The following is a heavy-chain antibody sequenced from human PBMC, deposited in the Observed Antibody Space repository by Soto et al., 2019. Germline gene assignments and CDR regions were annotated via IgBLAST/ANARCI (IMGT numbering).Heavy chain of an antibody. CDR3: ARHNYGSGSTYFDY. Sequence: SETLSLTCTVSGGSISSHYWSWLRQPPGKGLEWIGYIYYSGSTNYNPSLKSRVTISVDTSKNQFSLKLNSMTAADTAVYYCARHNYGSGSTYFDYWGQGTLVTVSS. D-gene: IGHD3-10*01. CDR2: IYYSGST. J-gene: IGHJ4*02. V-gene: IGHV4-59*08. CDR1: GGSISSHY.